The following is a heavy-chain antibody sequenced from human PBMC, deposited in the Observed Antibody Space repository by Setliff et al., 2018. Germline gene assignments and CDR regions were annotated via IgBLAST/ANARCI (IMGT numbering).Heavy chain of an antibody. V-gene: IGHV1-69*05. CDR2: TIPLFGTT. J-gene: IGHJ3*01. D-gene: IGHD2-21*02. CDR3: ARDWFCSGGDCSDAFDF. CDR1: GGTFTNYG. Sequence: AASVKVSCKASGGTFTNYGVSWVRQAPGQGLEWMGGTIPLFGTTDYAQKFHGRVTIITDESTSTAYMELRSLTFDDTAVYYCARDWFCSGGDCSDAFDFWGQGTMVTV.